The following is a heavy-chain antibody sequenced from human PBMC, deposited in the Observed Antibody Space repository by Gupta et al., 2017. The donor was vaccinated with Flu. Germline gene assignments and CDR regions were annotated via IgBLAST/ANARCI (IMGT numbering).Heavy chain of an antibody. V-gene: IGHV3-23*01. J-gene: IGHJ4*02. CDR3: TKGTTQFDS. Sequence: AMSRVLQSPGKGLEWVSSCKAGGGTTFYADSVKGRFTISRDNPKNTLFLQINGLRAEDTAIYYCTKGTTQFDSWGQGTLVTVSS. D-gene: IGHD1-1*01. CDR1: A. CDR2: CKAGGGTT.